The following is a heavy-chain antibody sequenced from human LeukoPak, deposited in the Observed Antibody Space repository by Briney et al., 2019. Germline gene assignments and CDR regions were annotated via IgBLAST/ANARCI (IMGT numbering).Heavy chain of an antibody. CDR3: AKVYGSGSYGYYSGMDV. D-gene: IGHD3-10*01. CDR2: ISWNSGSI. J-gene: IGHJ6*02. V-gene: IGHV3-9*01. Sequence: GRSLRLSRAPSAFTFDDYAVRWVRQAPGNGRGWVSGISWNSGSIGYADSVKGRFTISRDNAKNSLYLQMNSLRAEDPALNYCAKVYGSGSYGYYSGMDVWGQGTTVTVSS. CDR1: AFTFDDYA.